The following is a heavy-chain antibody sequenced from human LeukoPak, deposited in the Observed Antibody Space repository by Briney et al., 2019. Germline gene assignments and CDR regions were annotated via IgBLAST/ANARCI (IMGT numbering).Heavy chain of an antibody. CDR2: IYYSGST. D-gene: IGHD6-19*01. CDR3: ARVSGWFDP. V-gene: IGHV4-39*07. Sequence: SETLSLTCTVSGGSISSSSYYWGWIRQPPGKGLEWIGSIYYSGSTYYNPSLKSRVTISVDTSKNQFSLKLSSVTAADTAVYYCARVSGWFDPWGQGTLVTVSS. CDR1: GGSISSSSYY. J-gene: IGHJ5*02.